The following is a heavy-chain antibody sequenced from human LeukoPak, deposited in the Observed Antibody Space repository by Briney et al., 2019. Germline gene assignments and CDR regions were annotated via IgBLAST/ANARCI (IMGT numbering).Heavy chain of an antibody. CDR2: IKQQGTEK. Sequence: PGGSLRLSCTASGIMLSGYWMSWARQAPGKGLEWVANIKQQGTEKYYVDSVKGRFTISRDDAKKSVYLQMNSLRAEDTAVYYCASDGGPFDHWGQGILVTVAS. J-gene: IGHJ4*02. CDR1: GIMLSGYW. V-gene: IGHV3-7*01. CDR3: ASDGGPFDH. D-gene: IGHD3-16*01.